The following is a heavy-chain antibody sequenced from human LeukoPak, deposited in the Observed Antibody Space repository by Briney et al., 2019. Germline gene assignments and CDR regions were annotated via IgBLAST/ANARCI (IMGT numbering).Heavy chain of an antibody. J-gene: IGHJ4*02. Sequence: XETLSLTCTVSGDSVSNGNYYWSWLRQPPGKALEWIGYIYYTGKTYYNPSLEGRVTILVDTSRNHFSVKLSSVTAADTAVYYCARSQNYYGSGDYWSQGTLVTVSS. CDR2: IYYTGKT. D-gene: IGHD3-10*01. CDR3: ARSQNYYGSGDY. V-gene: IGHV4-61*03. CDR1: GDSVSNGNYY.